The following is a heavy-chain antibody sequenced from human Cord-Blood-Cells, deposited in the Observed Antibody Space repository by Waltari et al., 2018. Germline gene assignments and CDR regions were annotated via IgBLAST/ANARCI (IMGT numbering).Heavy chain of an antibody. D-gene: IGHD6-19*01. CDR3: ARGIAVAGTGAYWFDP. J-gene: IGHJ5*02. CDR2: INHSGST. Sequence: QVPLQQWGAGPLKPSEPLSLTCAVYGESFSAYYWSRIPQPPGKGLEGIGEINHSGSTNYNPSLKSRVTISVDTSKNQFSLKLSSVTAADTAVYYCARGIAVAGTGAYWFDPWGQGTLVTVSS. V-gene: IGHV4-34*01. CDR1: GESFSAYY.